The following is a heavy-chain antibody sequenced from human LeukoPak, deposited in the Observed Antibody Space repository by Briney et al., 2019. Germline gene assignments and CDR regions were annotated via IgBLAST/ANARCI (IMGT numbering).Heavy chain of an antibody. V-gene: IGHV3-13*01. Sequence: PGGSLRLSCATSGFTFSNHAMHWVRQATGKGLEWVSAIGTAGDTFYPGSVKGRFTISRENAKNSLSLQMNSLRAEDTAVYYCASPEGRIYYYYGMDVWGQGTTVTVSS. CDR1: GFTFSNHA. J-gene: IGHJ6*02. CDR2: IGTAGDT. CDR3: ASPEGRIYYYYGMDV. D-gene: IGHD1-14*01.